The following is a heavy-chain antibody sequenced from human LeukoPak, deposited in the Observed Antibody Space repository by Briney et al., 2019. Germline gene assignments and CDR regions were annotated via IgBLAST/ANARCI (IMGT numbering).Heavy chain of an antibody. D-gene: IGHD3-10*01. CDR3: ARDLPAPSITMVRGVIDY. Sequence: GASVKVSCKASGYTFTSYGISWVRQAPGQGLEWMGWISAYNGNTNYARKLQGRVTMTTDTSTSTAYMELRSLRSDDTAVYYCARDLPAPSITMVRGVIDYWGQGTLVTVSS. CDR2: ISAYNGNT. CDR1: GYTFTSYG. V-gene: IGHV1-18*04. J-gene: IGHJ4*02.